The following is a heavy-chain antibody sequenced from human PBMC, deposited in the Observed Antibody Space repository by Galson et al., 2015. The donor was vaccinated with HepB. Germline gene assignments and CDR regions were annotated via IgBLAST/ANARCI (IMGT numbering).Heavy chain of an antibody. CDR2: ISGAGGSR. CDR1: GFTFSSYA. D-gene: IGHD3-22*01. J-gene: IGHJ2*01. CDR3: AKEFRAGDSSGFIDL. V-gene: IGHV3-23*01. Sequence: SLRLSCAVSGFTFSSYAMSWVRQAPGKGLEWVSAISGAGGSRYYADSVKGRFAISRDNSKNTLYEQMDSLRAEDTAVYYCAKEFRAGDSSGFIDLWGRGTLVTVSS.